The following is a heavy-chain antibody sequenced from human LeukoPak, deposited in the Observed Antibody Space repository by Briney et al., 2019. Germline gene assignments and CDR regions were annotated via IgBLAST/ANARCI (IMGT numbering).Heavy chain of an antibody. CDR3: ALMNYYDSSGLDY. CDR1: GFTFSSYA. J-gene: IGHJ4*02. D-gene: IGHD3-22*01. Sequence: PGGSLRLSCAASGFTFSSYAMSWVGQAPGKGLEWVSAISGSGGSTYYADSVKGRFTISRDNSKNTLYLQMNSLRAEDTAVYYCALMNYYDSSGLDYWGQGTLVTVSS. V-gene: IGHV3-23*01. CDR2: ISGSGGST.